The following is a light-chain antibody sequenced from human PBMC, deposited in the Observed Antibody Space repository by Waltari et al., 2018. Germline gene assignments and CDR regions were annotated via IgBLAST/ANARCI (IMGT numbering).Light chain of an antibody. CDR3: HLWDSSTDHWV. V-gene: IGLV3-21*02. J-gene: IGLJ3*02. CDR1: NIGSKR. Sequence: SYVLTPPPSVSVAPGQTARITCEGSNIGSKRVHWYQQKSGQAPLLAVYDDNDRPSGIPERFAGSNSGNTATLTISRVAAGDEADYYCHLWDSSTDHWVFGGGTRLTVL. CDR2: DDN.